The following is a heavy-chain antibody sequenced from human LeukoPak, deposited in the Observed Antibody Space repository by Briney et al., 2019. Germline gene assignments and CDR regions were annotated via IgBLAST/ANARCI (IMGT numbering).Heavy chain of an antibody. V-gene: IGHV3-9*01. Sequence: PGGSLRLSCAASGFTFDDYAMHWVRQAPGKGLEWVSGISWNSGSIGYADSVKGRFTISRDNAKNTLYLQMNSLRAEDTAVYYCARDQWERAFDIWGQRTMVTVSS. CDR1: GFTFDDYA. CDR2: ISWNSGSI. CDR3: ARDQWERAFDI. J-gene: IGHJ3*02. D-gene: IGHD1-26*01.